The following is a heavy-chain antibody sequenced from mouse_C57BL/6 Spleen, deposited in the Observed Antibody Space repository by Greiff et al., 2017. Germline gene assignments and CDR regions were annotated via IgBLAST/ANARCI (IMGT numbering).Heavy chain of an antibody. CDR3: ARNYGTFYAMDD. V-gene: IGHV8-12*01. CDR1: GFSLSTSGMG. J-gene: IGHJ4*01. D-gene: IGHD1-1*01. Sequence: QVTLKESGPGILQSSQTLSLTCSFSGFSLSTSGMGVSWIRQPSGQGLEWLAHIYWDDDKRYNTSLTSRLTISKDTSRNQAFRKATSVDTAETATYYGARNYGTFYAMDDWGQGTAVTVSS. CDR2: IYWDDDK.